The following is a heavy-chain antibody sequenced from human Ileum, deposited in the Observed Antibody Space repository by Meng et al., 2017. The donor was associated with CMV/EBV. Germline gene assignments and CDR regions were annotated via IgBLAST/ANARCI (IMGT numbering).Heavy chain of an antibody. J-gene: IGHJ4*02. V-gene: IGHV3-7*01. Sequence: GGSLRLSCAASGFTFSRYWMTWVRQAPGKGLEWVGNIKDDGSDKNYVDSVNGRFTISRDNAKNSLYLQMNSLRVEDTAVYYCARDRPGYGGYENWGQGTLVTVSS. CDR1: GFTFSRYW. CDR2: IKDDGSDK. D-gene: IGHD5-12*01. CDR3: ARDRPGYGGYEN.